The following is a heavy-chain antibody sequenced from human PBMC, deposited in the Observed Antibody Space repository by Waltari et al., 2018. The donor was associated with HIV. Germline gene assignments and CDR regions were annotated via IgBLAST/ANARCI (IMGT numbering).Heavy chain of an antibody. CDR1: GFVFRTYI. CDR3: ARDYCSSTSCTVDY. J-gene: IGHJ4*02. D-gene: IGHD2-2*01. Sequence: EVQLVESGGGLVQPGGSLRRSCAASGFVFRTYILRWVRQAPGKGLECVSHISSSSTTIYYADSVKGRFTISRDNAKNSLYLQMNSLRAEDTAVYYCARDYCSSTSCTVDYWGQGTLVTVSS. CDR2: ISSSSTTI. V-gene: IGHV3-48*01.